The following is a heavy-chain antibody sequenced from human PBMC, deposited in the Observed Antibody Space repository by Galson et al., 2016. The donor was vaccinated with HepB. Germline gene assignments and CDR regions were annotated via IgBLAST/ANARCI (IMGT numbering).Heavy chain of an antibody. J-gene: IGHJ6*02. CDR1: GFTFTNTW. CDR2: IRSRADGGTT. D-gene: IGHD3-16*01. V-gene: IGHV3-15*07. Sequence: SLRLSCAASGFTFTNTWMNWVRQAPGKGLEWVGRIRSRADGGTTDYAAPVQGRFTVSRDDSKKTLYLQMNSLTTDDTAVYFCTTAHGGDYYYAMDVWGQGTTVTASS. CDR3: TTAHGGDYYYAMDV.